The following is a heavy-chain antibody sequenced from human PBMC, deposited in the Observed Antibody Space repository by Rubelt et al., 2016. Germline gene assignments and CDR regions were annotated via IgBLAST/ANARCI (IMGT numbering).Heavy chain of an antibody. D-gene: IGHD5-18*01. CDR3: ALCRSYGVEFDY. CDR1: GFSLSTSGMC. V-gene: IGHV2-70*01. J-gene: IGHJ4*02. Sequence: QVTLRESGPALVKPTQTLTLTCTFSGFSLSTSGMCVSWIRQPPGKALEWLALIDWDDDKYSSTSLKTRLTISKDTPKNQLVLTMTNRDPGDTATYYCALCRSYGVEFDYWGQGTLVTVSS. CDR2: IDWDDDK.